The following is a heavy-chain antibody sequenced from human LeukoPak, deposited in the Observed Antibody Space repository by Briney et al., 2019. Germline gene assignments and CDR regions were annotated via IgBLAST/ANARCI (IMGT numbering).Heavy chain of an antibody. D-gene: IGHD1-7*01. CDR2: INHSGST. CDR1: GGSFSGYY. CDR3: ARDWNYFWFDP. J-gene: IGHJ5*02. V-gene: IGHV4-34*01. Sequence: SETLSLTCAVDGGSFSGYYWSWIRKPPGKELEWIGEINHSGSTNYNPSLKSRVTISVDTSKNQFSLKLSSVTAADTAVYYCARDWNYFWFDPWGQGTLVTVSS.